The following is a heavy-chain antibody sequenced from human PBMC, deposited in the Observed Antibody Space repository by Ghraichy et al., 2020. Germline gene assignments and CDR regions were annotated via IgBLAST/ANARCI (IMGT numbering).Heavy chain of an antibody. Sequence: GESLNISCAASGFTFSNAWMSWVRQAPGTGLEWVGRIKSKTDGGTTDYAAPVKGRFTISRDDSKNTLYLQMNSLKTEDTAVYYCTTEPYQPLLYGANYWGQGTLVTVSS. V-gene: IGHV3-15*01. CDR3: TTEPYQPLLYGANY. J-gene: IGHJ4*02. D-gene: IGHD2-2*02. CDR1: GFTFSNAW. CDR2: IKSKTDGGTT.